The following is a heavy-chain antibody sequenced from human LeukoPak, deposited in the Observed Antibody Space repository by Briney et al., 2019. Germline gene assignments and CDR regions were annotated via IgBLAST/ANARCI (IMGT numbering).Heavy chain of an antibody. Sequence: SETLSLTCIVSGYSISSGYYWGWIRQPPGKGLEWIGSIYHSGSSLYNPSLKSRVTISVDTSKNQFSLKLISMTAADTAVYYCARVLWSEAFLEWFGTDGFDIWGQGTMVTVSS. D-gene: IGHD3-3*02. CDR1: GYSISSGYY. CDR3: ARVLWSEAFLEWFGTDGFDI. J-gene: IGHJ3*02. V-gene: IGHV4-38-2*02. CDR2: IYHSGSS.